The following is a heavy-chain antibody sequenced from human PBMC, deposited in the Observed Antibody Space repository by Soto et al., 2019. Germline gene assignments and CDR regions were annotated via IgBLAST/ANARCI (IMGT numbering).Heavy chain of an antibody. CDR2: INHSGST. D-gene: IGHD6-13*01. J-gene: IGHJ5*02. Sequence: PSETLSLTCAVYGGSFSGYYWSWIRQPPGKGLEWIGEINHSGSTNYNPSLKSRVTISVDTSKNQFSLKLSSVTAADTAVYYCARGLSRYSSTWRSWGNWFDPWGQATLVTV. V-gene: IGHV4-34*01. CDR3: ARGLSRYSSTWRSWGNWFDP. CDR1: GGSFSGYY.